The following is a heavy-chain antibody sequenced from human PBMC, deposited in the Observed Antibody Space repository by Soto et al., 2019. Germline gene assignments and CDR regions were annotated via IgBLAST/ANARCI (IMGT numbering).Heavy chain of an antibody. CDR3: ARAISSGWIYYGMDV. Sequence: QVQLVQSGAEVKKPGSSVKVSCKDSGGTFSSYTISWVRQAPGRGLEWMGRIIPILGIANYAQKFQGRVTITADKSTSTAYMELSSLRSEDTAVYYCARAISSGWIYYGMDVWGQGTTVTVSS. D-gene: IGHD6-19*01. V-gene: IGHV1-69*02. CDR1: GGTFSSYT. J-gene: IGHJ6*02. CDR2: IIPILGIA.